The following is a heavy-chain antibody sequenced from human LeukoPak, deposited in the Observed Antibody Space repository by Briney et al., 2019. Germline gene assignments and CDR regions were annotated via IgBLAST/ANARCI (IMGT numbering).Heavy chain of an antibody. J-gene: IGHJ4*02. D-gene: IGHD6-19*01. CDR2: IYPGDSDT. V-gene: IGHV5-51*01. CDR1: GYSFTSYW. Sequence: GESLKISRKGSGYSFTSYWIGWVRQMPGKGLEWMGIIYPGDSDTRYSPSFQGQVTISADKSISTAYLQWSSLKASDTAMYYCARHLGSGWSPYYFDYWGQGTLVTVSS. CDR3: ARHLGSGWSPYYFDY.